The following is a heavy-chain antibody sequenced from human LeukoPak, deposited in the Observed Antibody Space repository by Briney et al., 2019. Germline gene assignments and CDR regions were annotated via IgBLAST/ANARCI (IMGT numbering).Heavy chain of an antibody. J-gene: IGHJ4*02. D-gene: IGHD3-10*01. CDR1: GCTFTGYY. V-gene: IGHV1-2*02. Sequence: ASVKVSCKASGCTFTGYYMHWVRQAPGQGLEWMGWINPNSGGTNYAQKFQGRVTMTRDTSISTAYMELSRLRSDDTAVYYCARDQITMVRGVIQREFDYWGQGTLVTVSS. CDR2: INPNSGGT. CDR3: ARDQITMVRGVIQREFDY.